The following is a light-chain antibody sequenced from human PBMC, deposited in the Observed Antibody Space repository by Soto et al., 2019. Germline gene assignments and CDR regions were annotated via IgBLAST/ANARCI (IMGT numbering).Light chain of an antibody. CDR1: QSVSSN. J-gene: IGKJ1*01. Sequence: EIVMTQSPVTLSVSPGERVTLSCRASQSVSSNLAWYQQKPGQAPSLLIYGAFTRATGIPARFSGTGSGTEFTFTTSSLQSEDFALYYCQQYNDWPLTFGQGTKVDIK. CDR2: GAF. CDR3: QQYNDWPLT. V-gene: IGKV3-15*01.